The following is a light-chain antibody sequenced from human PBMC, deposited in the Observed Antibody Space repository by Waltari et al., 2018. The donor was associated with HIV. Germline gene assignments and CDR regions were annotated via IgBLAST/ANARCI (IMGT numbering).Light chain of an antibody. V-gene: IGLV2-14*03. CDR3: TSYTTINTYV. J-gene: IGLJ1*01. Sequence: QSALTQPASVSGSPGQSPTISCTGTSSDVGGYNHVSWYQQHPAKAPKVIIYDVSNRPSGVSNHFSGSKSGNTASLTISGLQAEDEADYYCTSYTTINTYVFGTGTKVTVL. CDR1: SSDVGGYNH. CDR2: DVS.